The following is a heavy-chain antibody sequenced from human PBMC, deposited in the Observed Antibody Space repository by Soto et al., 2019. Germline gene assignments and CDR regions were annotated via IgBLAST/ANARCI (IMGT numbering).Heavy chain of an antibody. CDR2: IDPSDSYT. J-gene: IGHJ5*02. V-gene: IGHV5-10-1*01. CDR3: ARHFEDQSAYNWFDP. D-gene: IGHD3-9*01. Sequence: RGESLKISCKGSGYSFTSYWISWVRQMPGKGLEWMGRIDPSDSYTNYSPSFQGHVTISADKSISTAYLQWSSLKASDTAMYYCARHFEDQSAYNWFDPWGQGTLVTVSS. CDR1: GYSFTSYW.